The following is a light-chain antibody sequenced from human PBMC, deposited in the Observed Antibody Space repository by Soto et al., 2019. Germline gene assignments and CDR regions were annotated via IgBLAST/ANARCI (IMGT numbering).Light chain of an antibody. Sequence: QSVLTPPHSASGTPGQRVTISCSGSSSNIGTSSVHWFQQLPGTAPKLLISTTNQRPSGVPERFSGSKSGTSASLAISGLQSEDEADYYCAAWDDSLNGHVFGTGTKLTVL. CDR3: AAWDDSLNGHV. V-gene: IGLV1-44*01. CDR1: SSNIGTSS. CDR2: TTN. J-gene: IGLJ1*01.